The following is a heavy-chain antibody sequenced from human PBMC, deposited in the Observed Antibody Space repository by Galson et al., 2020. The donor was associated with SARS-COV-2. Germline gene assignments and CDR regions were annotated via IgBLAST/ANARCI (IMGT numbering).Heavy chain of an antibody. CDR2: ISSSSSSYI. D-gene: IGHD5-12*01. CDR3: ARDKPGLEMATILSVLSGYYGMDV. Sequence: TGGSLRLSCAASGFTFSSYSMNWVRQAPGKGLEWVSSISSSSSSYIYYADSVKGRFTISRDNAKNSLYLQMNSLRAEDTAVYYCARDKPGLEMATILSVLSGYYGMDVWGQGTTVTVSS. V-gene: IGHV3-21*01. J-gene: IGHJ6*02. CDR1: GFTFSSYS.